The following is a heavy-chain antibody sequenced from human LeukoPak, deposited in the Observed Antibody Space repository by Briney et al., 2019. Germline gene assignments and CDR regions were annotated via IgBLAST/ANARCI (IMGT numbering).Heavy chain of an antibody. CDR2: ISSSSSYK. V-gene: IGHV3-21*01. D-gene: IGHD4-23*01. CDR1: GFTFSSYS. J-gene: IGHJ4*02. Sequence: NTGGSLRLSCAASGFTFSSYSMNWVRQAPGKGLEGVSSISSSSSYKYYADSVKGRFTISRDNAKNSLYLQMNSLRAEDTAVYYCARGPYGGNSLSDYWGQGTLVTVSS. CDR3: ARGPYGGNSLSDY.